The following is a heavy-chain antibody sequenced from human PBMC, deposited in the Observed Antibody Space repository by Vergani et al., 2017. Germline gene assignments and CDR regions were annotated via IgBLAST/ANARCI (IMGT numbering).Heavy chain of an antibody. D-gene: IGHD2-2*03. V-gene: IGHV1-69*01. J-gene: IGHJ6*03. CDR3: ASGYCSSTSCYWDYYYYYYMDV. CDR1: GGTFSSYA. Sequence: QVQLVQSGAEVKKPGSSVKVSCKASGGTFSSYAISWVRQAPGQGLEWMGGIIPIFGTANYAQKFQGRVTITADESTSTAYMELSSLRSEDTAVYYCASGYCSSTSCYWDYYYYYYMDVWGKGTTVTVSS. CDR2: IIPIFGTA.